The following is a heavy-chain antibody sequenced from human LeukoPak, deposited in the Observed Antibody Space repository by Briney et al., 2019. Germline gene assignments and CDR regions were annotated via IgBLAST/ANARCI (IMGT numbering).Heavy chain of an antibody. D-gene: IGHD2-2*01. CDR3: ASALVVPAARSQH. CDR2: INTDGSST. Sequence: PGGSLRLSCAASGFTFSSYWMHWVRQAPGKGLVWVSRINTDGSSTSYADSVKGRFTISRDNAKNTLYLQMNSLRAEDTAVYYCASALVVPAARSQHWGQGTLVTVSS. CDR1: GFTFSSYW. V-gene: IGHV3-74*01. J-gene: IGHJ1*01.